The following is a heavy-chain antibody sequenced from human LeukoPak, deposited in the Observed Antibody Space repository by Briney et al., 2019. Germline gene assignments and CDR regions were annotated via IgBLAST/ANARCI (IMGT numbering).Heavy chain of an antibody. Sequence: PGGSLRLSCAASGFTFSSHSMNWVRQAPGKGLEWVSAISGSGGNTYYADSVKGRFTISRDNSKNSLYLQMNSLRAEDTAVYYCAKRPDYGDYYFYFDHWGQGTLATVSS. CDR1: GFTFSSHS. V-gene: IGHV3-23*01. D-gene: IGHD4-17*01. CDR2: ISGSGGNT. J-gene: IGHJ4*02. CDR3: AKRPDYGDYYFYFDH.